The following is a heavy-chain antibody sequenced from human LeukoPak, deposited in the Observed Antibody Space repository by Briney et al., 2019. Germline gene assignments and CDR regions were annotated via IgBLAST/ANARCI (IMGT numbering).Heavy chain of an antibody. CDR1: GFTVSSNE. D-gene: IGHD2-2*02. V-gene: IGHV3-38-3*01. Sequence: GGSLRLSCAASGFTVSSNEMSWVRQAPGKGLEWVSSISGGSTYYADSRKGRFTISRDNSKNTLHLQMNSLRAEDTAVYYCAKARTDCSSTSCYIDYWGQGTLVTVSS. J-gene: IGHJ4*02. CDR3: AKARTDCSSTSCYIDY. CDR2: ISGGST.